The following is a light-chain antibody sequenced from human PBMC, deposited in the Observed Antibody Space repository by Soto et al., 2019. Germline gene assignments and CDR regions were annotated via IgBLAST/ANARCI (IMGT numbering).Light chain of an antibody. V-gene: IGKV1-5*03. CDR3: QQYNSYWT. CDR1: QSISSW. CDR2: KAS. Sequence: IQMTQSPSSLSASVGDRVTITCRASQSISSWLAWYQQKPGKAAKLLIYKASSLESGVPSRFRGSGSGTEFTLTISSLQPDDFATYYCQQYNSYWTFGQGTKVDIK. J-gene: IGKJ1*01.